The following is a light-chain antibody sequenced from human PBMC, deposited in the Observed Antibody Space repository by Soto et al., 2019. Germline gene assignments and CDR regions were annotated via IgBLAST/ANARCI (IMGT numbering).Light chain of an antibody. CDR3: AAWDDSLSGLWV. CDR1: SSNIGSNY. Sequence: QSVLTQPPSASGTPGRRVTISCSGSSSNIGSNYVYWYQQLPGTAPKLLIYSNNQRPSGVPDRFSGSKSGTSASLAISGLRSEDEADYYCAAWDDSLSGLWVFGGGTKLSVL. V-gene: IGLV1-47*02. J-gene: IGLJ3*02. CDR2: SNN.